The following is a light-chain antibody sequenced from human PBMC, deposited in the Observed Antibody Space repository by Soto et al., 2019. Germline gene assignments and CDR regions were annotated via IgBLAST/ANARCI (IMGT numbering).Light chain of an antibody. CDR3: QQYGPSLIT. CDR2: DAS. J-gene: IGKJ5*01. V-gene: IGKV3-20*01. CDR1: QSVGYS. Sequence: ENVLTQSPGTLSLSPGARATLSCRASQSVGYSLAWYQQRPGQAPTLLISDASTRAPGIPDRFSGSGSGTDFTLTISRLQPEDYALYYCQQYGPSLITFGQGTRLE.